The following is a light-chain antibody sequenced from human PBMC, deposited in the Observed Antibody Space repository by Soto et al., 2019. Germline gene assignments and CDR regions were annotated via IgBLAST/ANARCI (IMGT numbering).Light chain of an antibody. V-gene: IGKV3-20*01. Sequence: EIVLTQPPGTLSLSPGDRATLSCRASQGVGDRFLAWYQQKPGQAPRLLIHGASTRATGSPDRFSGTGSGTDFTLTISRLEPEDFAVYYCHQYGTSPPTFGQGTKVDIK. J-gene: IGKJ1*01. CDR1: QGVGDRF. CDR3: HQYGTSPPT. CDR2: GAS.